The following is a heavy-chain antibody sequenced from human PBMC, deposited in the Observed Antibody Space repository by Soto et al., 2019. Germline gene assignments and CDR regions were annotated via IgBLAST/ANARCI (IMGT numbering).Heavy chain of an antibody. CDR1: GGSFSGYY. Sequence: QVQLQQWGAGLLKPSETLSLTCAVYGGSFSGYYWSWIRQPPGKGLEWIGEINHSGSTNYNPSLQSRXXIXVXXPKNQFPLKLSSVTAADTAVYYCASGPLRIAVAETWGQGTLVTVSS. CDR2: INHSGST. V-gene: IGHV4-34*01. D-gene: IGHD6-19*01. CDR3: ASGPLRIAVAET. J-gene: IGHJ5*02.